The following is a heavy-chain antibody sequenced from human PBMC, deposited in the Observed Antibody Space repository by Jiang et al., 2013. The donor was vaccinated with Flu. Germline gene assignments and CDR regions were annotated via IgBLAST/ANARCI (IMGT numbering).Heavy chain of an antibody. J-gene: IGHJ4*02. CDR1: GYSFTSYW. V-gene: IGHV5-51*01. CDR3: ARHEDIMTTILDY. Sequence: SGAEVKKPGESLRISCKASGYSFTSYWIGWVRQMPGKGLEWMGIIYPVDSDTRYSPSFQGQVTISADKSISTAYLQWTSLKASDTAMYYCARHEDIMTTILDYWGQGTLVTVSS. D-gene: IGHD5-12*01. CDR2: IYPVDSDT.